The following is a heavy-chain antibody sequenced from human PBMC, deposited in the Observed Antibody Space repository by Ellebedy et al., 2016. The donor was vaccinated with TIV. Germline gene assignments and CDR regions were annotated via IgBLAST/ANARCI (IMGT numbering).Heavy chain of an antibody. V-gene: IGHV3-66*01. CDR3: ARASFYDVDLSGWYFDL. Sequence: GGSLRLSCAASGFTFSDYYMSWIRQTPGKGPEWVSGIYTDDTTYYADSVKGRFTISRDNSRNTLYLQMNSLRTEDTAVYYCARASFYDVDLSGWYFDLWGRGTLVTVSS. D-gene: IGHD3-10*02. J-gene: IGHJ2*01. CDR1: GFTFSDYY. CDR2: IYTDDTT.